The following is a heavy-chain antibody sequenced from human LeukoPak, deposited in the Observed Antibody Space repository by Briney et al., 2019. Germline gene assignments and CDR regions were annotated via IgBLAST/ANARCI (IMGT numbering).Heavy chain of an antibody. CDR2: TSSSSAYT. J-gene: IGHJ4*02. CDR1: GFTFSSFS. CDR3: ARDLGYCTNGVCHTRFDY. D-gene: IGHD2-8*01. Sequence: PGGSLRLSCAASGFTFSSFSMIWVRQAPGKGLEWVSSTSSSSAYTFYAESGKGRFTISRDNAKNSLFLQMNSLRAEDTAMYYCARDLGYCTNGVCHTRFDYWGQGTLVAVSP. V-gene: IGHV3-21*04.